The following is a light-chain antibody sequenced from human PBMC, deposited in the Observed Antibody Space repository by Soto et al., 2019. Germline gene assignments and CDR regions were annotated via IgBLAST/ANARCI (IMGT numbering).Light chain of an antibody. CDR3: QQSYSSPWT. J-gene: IGKJ1*01. Sequence: DIQMTQSPSSLSASVGDRVTITCRASQSISSYFNWYQQKPGKAPKLLIYAASALESGVPSRFSGSGSGTDFTLTISSLQPGDFSTYYCQQSYSSPWTFGQGTKVEVK. CDR2: AAS. CDR1: QSISSY. V-gene: IGKV1-39*01.